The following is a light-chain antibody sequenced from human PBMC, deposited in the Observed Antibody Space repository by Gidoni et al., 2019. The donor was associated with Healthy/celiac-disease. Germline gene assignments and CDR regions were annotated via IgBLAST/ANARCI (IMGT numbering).Light chain of an antibody. V-gene: IGKV1-5*03. CDR2: KAS. Sequence: IQLTQFPSTLSASVGDRVTITCRASQSISSWLAWYQQKPGKAPKLLIYKASSLESGVPSRFSGSGSGTEFTLTISSLQPDDFATYYCQQYNSYSGTFGQGTKVEIK. CDR3: QQYNSYSGT. CDR1: QSISSW. J-gene: IGKJ1*01.